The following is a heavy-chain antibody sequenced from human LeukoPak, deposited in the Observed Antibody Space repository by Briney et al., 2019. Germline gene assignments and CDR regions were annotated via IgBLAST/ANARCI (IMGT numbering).Heavy chain of an antibody. D-gene: IGHD1-1*01. Sequence: SETLSLTCTVSGGSISSSNYYWGWIRQPPGKGLEWIGSIYYSGSTYYNPSLKSRVTISVDTSKNQFSLKLSSVTAADTAVYYCARAFGGTTCLDYWGQGTLVTVSS. CDR2: IYYSGST. J-gene: IGHJ4*02. CDR1: GGSISSSNYY. CDR3: ARAFGGTTCLDY. V-gene: IGHV4-39*01.